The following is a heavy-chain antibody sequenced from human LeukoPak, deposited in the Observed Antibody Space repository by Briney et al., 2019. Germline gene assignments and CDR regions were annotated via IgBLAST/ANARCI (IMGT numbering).Heavy chain of an antibody. J-gene: IGHJ3*02. Sequence: GGSLRLSCAASGFTFSIYWMSWVRQAPGKGLEWVANIKQDGSEKYYVGSVKGRLTISRDNAKNSLYLQMNSLRAEDRAVYYCTRSDCSGGGCYSVRAFDIWGQGTMVAVSS. D-gene: IGHD2-15*01. CDR2: IKQDGSEK. CDR3: TRSDCSGGGCYSVRAFDI. V-gene: IGHV3-7*01. CDR1: GFTFSIYW.